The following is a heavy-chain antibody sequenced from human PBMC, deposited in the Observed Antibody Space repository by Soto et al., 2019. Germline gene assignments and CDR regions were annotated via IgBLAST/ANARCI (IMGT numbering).Heavy chain of an antibody. Sequence: QVQLVQSGAEVKKPGSSVKVSCKASGGTFSSYAISWVRQAPGQGLEWMGGIIPIFGTANYAQKFQGRVTITADEYTSTDYMELSSLRSEDTAVYYCARGADYDYVCGSYRPVYFDYWGQGTLVTVSS. CDR2: IIPIFGTA. CDR3: ARGADYDYVCGSYRPVYFDY. D-gene: IGHD3-16*02. CDR1: GGTFSSYA. J-gene: IGHJ4*02. V-gene: IGHV1-69*01.